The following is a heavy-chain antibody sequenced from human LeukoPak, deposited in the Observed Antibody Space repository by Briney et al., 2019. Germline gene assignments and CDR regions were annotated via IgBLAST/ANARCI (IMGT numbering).Heavy chain of an antibody. Sequence: PSETLSLTCTVSGGSISSYYCSWVRQPPGKGLEWIGYIYYSGRTNYNHSLKSRVTISVDTSKNQFSLKLSSVTAADTAVYYCARAGCSGGSCYSEFDPWGQGTLVTVSS. CDR2: IYYSGRT. D-gene: IGHD2-15*01. V-gene: IGHV4-59*01. J-gene: IGHJ5*02. CDR3: ARAGCSGGSCYSEFDP. CDR1: GGSISSYY.